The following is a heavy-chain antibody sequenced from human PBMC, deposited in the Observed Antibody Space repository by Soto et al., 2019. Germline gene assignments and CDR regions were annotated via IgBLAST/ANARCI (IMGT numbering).Heavy chain of an antibody. D-gene: IGHD3-16*01. CDR1: GGTFSSYA. CDR3: ARVGGINYGMDV. Sequence: VQLVQSGAEVKQPGSSVKVSCKASGGTFSSYAISWVRQAPGQGLELMGGIIPIFGTANYAQKFQGRVTITADESTSTAYRERSSLRSEDTAEEYCARVGGINYGMDVWGQGTTVTVSS. V-gene: IGHV1-69*01. CDR2: IIPIFGTA. J-gene: IGHJ6*02.